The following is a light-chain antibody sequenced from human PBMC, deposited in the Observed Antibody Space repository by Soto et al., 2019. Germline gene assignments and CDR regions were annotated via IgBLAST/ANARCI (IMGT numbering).Light chain of an antibody. Sequence: DIQMTQSPSSLSASIGDRVTVTCRASQAIRNSLAWYQQKPGKVPKLLIYAASTLQSEVPSRFSGAGSGTDFTLTISNLQPDDVATYYCQKYFSSPWTFGPGTKVEIK. V-gene: IGKV1-27*01. CDR1: QAIRNS. J-gene: IGKJ1*01. CDR3: QKYFSSPWT. CDR2: AAS.